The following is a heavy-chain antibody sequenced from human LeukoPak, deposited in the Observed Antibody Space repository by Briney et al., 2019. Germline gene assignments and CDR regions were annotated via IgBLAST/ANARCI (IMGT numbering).Heavy chain of an antibody. J-gene: IGHJ4*02. CDR1: GFSFSTYG. CDR3: ASVLWFGGIFFDY. CDR2: ISYDASNK. V-gene: IGHV3-30*03. Sequence: GGSLRLSCAASGFSFSTYGMHWVRQAPGKGLEWVAVISYDASNKYYADSVKGRFTISRDNAKNSLYLQMNSLRAEDTAVYYCASVLWFGGIFFDYWGQGTLVTVPS. D-gene: IGHD3-10*01.